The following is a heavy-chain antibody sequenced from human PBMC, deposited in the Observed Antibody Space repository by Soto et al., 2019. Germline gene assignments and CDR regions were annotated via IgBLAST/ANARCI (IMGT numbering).Heavy chain of an antibody. J-gene: IGHJ4*02. CDR1: GFTFSNYA. CDR2: ISASGGSK. D-gene: IGHD6-19*01. CDR3: AKRHSSGFDY. V-gene: IGHV3-23*01. Sequence: EVQLLESGGGLVQPGGSLRLSCAASGFTFSNYAMSWVRKAPGKGLEWLSSISASGGSKYYADSVKGRFTISRDNSKDTLYLQMYSLRAEDTAVYYCAKRHSSGFDYWGQGTLVTVSS.